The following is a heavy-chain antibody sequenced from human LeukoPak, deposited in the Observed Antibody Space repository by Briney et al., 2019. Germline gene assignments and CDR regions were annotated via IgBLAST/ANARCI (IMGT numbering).Heavy chain of an antibody. Sequence: ASVKVSCKASGYTFTSYDLNWVRQATGQEPEWIGWMNPNSGNTGYAQKFQGRVTLTRSTSISTAYMELRSLTSEDTAVYYCARDYGGNSGWFDPWGQGTLVTVSS. V-gene: IGHV1-8*01. D-gene: IGHD4-23*01. CDR3: ARDYGGNSGWFDP. CDR1: GYTFTSYD. CDR2: MNPNSGNT. J-gene: IGHJ5*02.